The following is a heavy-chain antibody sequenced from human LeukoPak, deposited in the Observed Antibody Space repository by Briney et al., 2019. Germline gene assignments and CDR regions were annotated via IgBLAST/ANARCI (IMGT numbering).Heavy chain of an antibody. J-gene: IGHJ4*02. CDR1: GYTFTSYG. CDR2: ISAYNGNT. Sequence: ASVMVSCKASGYTFTSYGISWVRPAPGQGLEWMGWISAYNGNTNYAQKLQGRVTMTTDTSTSTAYMELRSLRSDDTAVYYCARDNKQWLAFDYWGQGTLVTVSS. V-gene: IGHV1-18*04. D-gene: IGHD6-19*01. CDR3: ARDNKQWLAFDY.